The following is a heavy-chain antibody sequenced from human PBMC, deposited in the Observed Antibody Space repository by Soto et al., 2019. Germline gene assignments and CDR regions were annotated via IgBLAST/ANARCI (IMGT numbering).Heavy chain of an antibody. V-gene: IGHV3-30-3*01. CDR2: ISYDGSNK. Sequence: GGSLRLSCAASGFTFSSYAMHWVRQAPGKGLEWVAVISYDGSNKYYADSVKGRFTISRDNSKNTLYLQMNSLRAEDTAVYYCARDARYCSGGSCCPLFDYWSQGTLGIVSS. D-gene: IGHD2-15*01. CDR3: ARDARYCSGGSCCPLFDY. J-gene: IGHJ4*02. CDR1: GFTFSSYA.